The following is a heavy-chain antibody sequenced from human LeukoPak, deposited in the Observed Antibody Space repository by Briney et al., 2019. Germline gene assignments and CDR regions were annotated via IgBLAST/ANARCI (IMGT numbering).Heavy chain of an antibody. CDR2: INHSGST. CDR1: GGSFSVYY. J-gene: IGHJ5*02. V-gene: IGHV4-34*01. D-gene: IGHD3-9*01. CDR3: ARGSGRYDILTGHTVNWFDP. Sequence: SETLSLTCAVYGGSFSVYYWSWIRQPPGKGLEWIGEINHSGSTNYNPSLKSRVTISVDTSKNQFSLKLSSVTAADTAVYYCARGSGRYDILTGHTVNWFDPWGQGTLVTVSS.